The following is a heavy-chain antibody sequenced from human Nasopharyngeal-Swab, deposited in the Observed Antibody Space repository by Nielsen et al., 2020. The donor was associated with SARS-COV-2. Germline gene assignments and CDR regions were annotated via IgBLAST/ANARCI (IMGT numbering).Heavy chain of an antibody. CDR3: ARVSPPLLTGPYYYYGMDV. J-gene: IGHJ6*02. D-gene: IGHD3-9*01. V-gene: IGHV3-11*06. CDR1: GFTLSDYY. Sequence: GESLKISCAASGFTLSDYYMSWIRQAPGKGLEWVSYISSSSSYTNYADSVKGRFTISRDNAKNSLYLQMNSLRAEDTAVYYCARVSPPLLTGPYYYYGMDVWGQGTTVPSP. CDR2: ISSSSSYT.